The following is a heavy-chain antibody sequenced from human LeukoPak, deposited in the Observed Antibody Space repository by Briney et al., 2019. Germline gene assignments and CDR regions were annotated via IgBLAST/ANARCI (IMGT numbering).Heavy chain of an antibody. V-gene: IGHV3-33*06. CDR2: IWYDGSNK. Sequence: GGSLRLSCAASGFTFSSYGMHWVRQAPGKGLEWVAVIWYDGSNKYYADSVKGRFAISRDSSRNTLFLHMNTLRAEDTAIYYCAKDRTVGASYWYFDLWGRGTLVTVSS. CDR3: AKDRTVGASYWYFDL. J-gene: IGHJ2*01. CDR1: GFTFSSYG. D-gene: IGHD1-26*01.